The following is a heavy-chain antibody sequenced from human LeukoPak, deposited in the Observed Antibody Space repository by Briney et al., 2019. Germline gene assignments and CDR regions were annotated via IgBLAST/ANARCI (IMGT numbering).Heavy chain of an antibody. CDR3: ARDPLGGQLLQDNWFDP. Sequence: PGGSLRLSCAASGFTFSSYWMSWVRQAPGEGLEWVANIKQDGSEKYYGDSVKGRFTISRDNAKNSLYLQMNSLRAEDTAVYYCARDPLGGQLLQDNWFDPWGQGTLVTVSS. CDR1: GFTFSSYW. J-gene: IGHJ5*02. V-gene: IGHV3-7*01. CDR2: IKQDGSEK. D-gene: IGHD2-2*01.